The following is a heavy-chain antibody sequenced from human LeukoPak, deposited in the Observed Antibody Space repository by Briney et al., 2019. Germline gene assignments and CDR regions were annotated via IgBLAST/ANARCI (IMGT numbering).Heavy chain of an antibody. CDR3: ATRGGLTPNTLAM. J-gene: IGHJ3*01. Sequence: GASVKVSCKGSGYNFSVYYMHWVRQAPGQGLAWMGWTDPNSGDTIYAPRFQGRVSMTRDTSITTAYMELSSLTFDDSAMYYCATRGGLTPNTLAMWGHGTMVTVSS. CDR1: GYNFSVYY. D-gene: IGHD2-15*01. V-gene: IGHV1-2*02. CDR2: TDPNSGDT.